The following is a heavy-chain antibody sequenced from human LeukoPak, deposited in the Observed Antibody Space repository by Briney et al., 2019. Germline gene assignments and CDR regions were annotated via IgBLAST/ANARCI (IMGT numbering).Heavy chain of an antibody. CDR1: GFTLCRFA. Sequence: GGSLTLSRALSGFTLCRFAMRWVRPAAGGGVGWVGAIRGRGGNTYYADSVKGRFTISRDHSKKPLYPQVNSLRAGDTAVYLCAKAYCGGDWYSSEDVDVWGEGT. CDR2: IRGRGGNT. J-gene: IGHJ6*02. D-gene: IGHD2-21*02. V-gene: IGHV3-23*01. CDR3: AKAYCGGDWYSSEDVDV.